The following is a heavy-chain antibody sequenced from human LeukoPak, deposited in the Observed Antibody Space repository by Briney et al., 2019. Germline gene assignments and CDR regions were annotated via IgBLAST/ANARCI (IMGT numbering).Heavy chain of an antibody. CDR1: GGSFSGYY. J-gene: IGHJ4*02. V-gene: IGHV4-34*01. CDR3: ARVSNIVVADTAMVDY. D-gene: IGHD5-18*01. CDR2: INHSGST. Sequence: SETLSLTCAVYGGSFSGYYWSWIRQPPGKGLEWIGEINHSGSTNYNPSLKSRVTISVDTSKNQFSLKLSSVTAADTAVYYCARVSNIVVADTAMVDYWGQGTLVTVSS.